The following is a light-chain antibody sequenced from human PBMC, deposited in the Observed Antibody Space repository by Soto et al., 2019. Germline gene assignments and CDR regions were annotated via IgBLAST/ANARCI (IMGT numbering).Light chain of an antibody. CDR1: QSVSSSY. CDR2: STS. Sequence: MLTQSPGTLSLSPGEIATLSCSASQSVSSSYLAWYQQKPGQPPRLLIYSTSSRATGIPDRFSGSGSGTEFTLTISSLQSEDFAVYYCQQYNDWPPITFGQGTRLEIK. CDR3: QQYNDWPPIT. V-gene: IGKV3-20*01. J-gene: IGKJ5*01.